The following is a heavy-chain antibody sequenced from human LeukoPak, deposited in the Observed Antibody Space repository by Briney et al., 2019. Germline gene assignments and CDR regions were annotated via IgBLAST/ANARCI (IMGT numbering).Heavy chain of an antibody. CDR3: ARQFPPGYYYMDV. Sequence: SETLSLTCTVSGASISSYYWSWIRQPPGKGLEWIGYTYYSGHSGTTNYNASLQSRVTISVDTSKNQFSLKLSSVTAADTAVYYCARQFPPGYYYMDVWGKGTTVTISS. V-gene: IGHV4-59*08. CDR1: GASISSYY. D-gene: IGHD2-21*01. CDR2: TYYSGHSGTT. J-gene: IGHJ6*03.